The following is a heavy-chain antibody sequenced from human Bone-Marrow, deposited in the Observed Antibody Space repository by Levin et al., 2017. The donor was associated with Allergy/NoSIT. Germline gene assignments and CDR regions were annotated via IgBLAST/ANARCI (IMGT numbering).Heavy chain of an antibody. J-gene: IGHJ4*02. CDR2: ISYDGSNK. CDR1: GFTFSSYG. V-gene: IGHV3-30*18. Sequence: SCAASGFTFSSYGMHWVRQAPGKGLEWVAVISYDGSNKYYADSVKGRFTISRDNSKNTLYLQMNSLRAEDTAVYYCAKEGVAGTSPYFDYWGQGTLVTVSS. CDR3: AKEGVAGTSPYFDY. D-gene: IGHD6-19*01.